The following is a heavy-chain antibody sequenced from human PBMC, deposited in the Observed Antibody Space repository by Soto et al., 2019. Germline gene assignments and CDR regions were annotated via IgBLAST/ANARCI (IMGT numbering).Heavy chain of an antibody. Sequence: GGSLRLSCAASGFTFSNYEMNWVRQTPGEGLEWVSYISYTGSTIYYADSVRGRFTISRDNSKNSLYLQMNSLRAEDTAVYYCARGLRIYYDRSGLHYWGQGTLVTVSS. CDR2: ISYTGSTI. CDR3: ARGLRIYYDRSGLHY. J-gene: IGHJ4*02. D-gene: IGHD3-22*01. CDR1: GFTFSNYE. V-gene: IGHV3-48*03.